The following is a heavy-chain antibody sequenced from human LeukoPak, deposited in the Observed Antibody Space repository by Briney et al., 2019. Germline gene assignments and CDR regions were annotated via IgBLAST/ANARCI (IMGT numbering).Heavy chain of an antibody. Sequence: GGSLRLSCAASGFTFSSYWMSWVRQAPGQGLDLVANIKQDGSEKYYVDSVKGRFTISRDNAKNSLYLQMNSLRAEDTAVYYCARGLLWFGELSRFDYWGQGTLVTVSS. CDR1: GFTFSSYW. D-gene: IGHD3-10*01. CDR2: IKQDGSEK. CDR3: ARGLLWFGELSRFDY. V-gene: IGHV3-7*01. J-gene: IGHJ4*02.